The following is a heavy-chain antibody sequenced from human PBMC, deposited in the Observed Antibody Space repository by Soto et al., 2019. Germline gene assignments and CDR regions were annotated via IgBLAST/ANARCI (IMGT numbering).Heavy chain of an antibody. Sequence: ASVKVSWKASGYTFTSYGISWVRQAPGQGLEWMGWISAYNGNTNYAQKLQGRVTMTTDTSTSTAYMELRSLRSDDTAVYYCARDIAVVNWFDPWGQGTLVTVSS. CDR2: ISAYNGNT. CDR1: GYTFTSYG. CDR3: ARDIAVVNWFDP. V-gene: IGHV1-18*04. D-gene: IGHD6-19*01. J-gene: IGHJ5*02.